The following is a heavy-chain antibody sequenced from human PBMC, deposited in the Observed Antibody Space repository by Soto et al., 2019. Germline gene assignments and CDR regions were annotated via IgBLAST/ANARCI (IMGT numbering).Heavy chain of an antibody. Sequence: ASVKVSCKASGYTFTSYAMHWVRQAPGQRLEWMGWINAGNGNTKYSQKFQGRVTITRDTSASTAYMELSSLRSEDTAVYYCASGYYDFWSGYYTPRGDDAFDIWGQGTMVTVSS. CDR1: GYTFTSYA. V-gene: IGHV1-3*01. J-gene: IGHJ3*02. CDR3: ASGYYDFWSGYYTPRGDDAFDI. CDR2: INAGNGNT. D-gene: IGHD3-3*01.